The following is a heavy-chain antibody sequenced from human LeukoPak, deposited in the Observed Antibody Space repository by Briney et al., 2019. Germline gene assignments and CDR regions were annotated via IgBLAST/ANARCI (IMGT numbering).Heavy chain of an antibody. CDR1: GVSIAKTFYY. CDR2: IYTTGGT. V-gene: IGHV4-61*02. Sequence: TLSLTCTVSGVSIAKTFYYWSWLRQPAEKGLEWIGRIYTTGGTDYNPSLKSRVTISLDTAKNQFSLKMASVSAADTAVYYCARRQEGHDYWGQGTLVTVSS. CDR3: ARRQEGHDY. J-gene: IGHJ4*02.